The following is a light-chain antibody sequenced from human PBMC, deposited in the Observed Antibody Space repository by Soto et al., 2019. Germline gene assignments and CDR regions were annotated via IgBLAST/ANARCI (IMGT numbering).Light chain of an antibody. CDR2: GAS. CDR3: QQYYSSPLT. J-gene: IGKJ4*01. CDR1: QSVSSSY. V-gene: IGKV3-20*01. Sequence: EIVLTQSPGTLSLSPGERATLSCRASQSVSSSYLAWYQQKPGQAPRLLSYGASSRATGIPDRFSGSGSGTDFTLTTSRMEPEDFAVYYWQQYYSSPLTFGGGAKVEIK.